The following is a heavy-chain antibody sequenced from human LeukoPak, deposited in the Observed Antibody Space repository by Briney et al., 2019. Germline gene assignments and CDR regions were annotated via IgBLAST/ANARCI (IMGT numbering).Heavy chain of an antibody. CDR1: CRSINCSHYF. Sequence: SSETLSLPCSVWCRSINCSHYFWRWIRQPPGKGLEWIGTIYYGGSTYYNPSLKSRVTISVDTSKNQFSLKLSSVSAADTAVSYCAGGRGIIRRNWVDPSGHGNLVTVSS. CDR3: AGGRGIIRRNWVDP. D-gene: IGHD3-10*01. CDR2: IYYGGST. J-gene: IGHJ5*02. V-gene: IGHV4-39*01.